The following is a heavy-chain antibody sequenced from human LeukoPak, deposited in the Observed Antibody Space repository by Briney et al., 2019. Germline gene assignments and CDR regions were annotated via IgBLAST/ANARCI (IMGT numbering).Heavy chain of an antibody. CDR2: IYYSGST. V-gene: IGHV4-59*01. J-gene: IGHJ4*02. Sequence: SETLSLTCTVSGGSISSYYWSWIRQPPGKGLECIGYIYYSGSTNYNPSLKSRVTISVDTSKNQFSLKLSSVTAADTAVYYCARVRRIVATISPYFDYWGQGTLVTVSS. D-gene: IGHD5-12*01. CDR3: ARVRRIVATISPYFDY. CDR1: GGSISSYY.